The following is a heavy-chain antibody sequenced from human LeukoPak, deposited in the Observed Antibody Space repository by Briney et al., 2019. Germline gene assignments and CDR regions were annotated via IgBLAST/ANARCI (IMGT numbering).Heavy chain of an antibody. CDR1: GFTFSSYR. Sequence: GGSLRHSCAASGFTFSSYRMNWVRQAPGKGLERVSGISGSGGSTYYADSVKGRFTISGDNSKNTLYLQMNSLRAEDTAVYYCAKDTYYYDSSGDPWGQGTLVTVSS. J-gene: IGHJ5*02. CDR3: AKDTYYYDSSGDP. CDR2: ISGSGGST. V-gene: IGHV3-23*01. D-gene: IGHD3-22*01.